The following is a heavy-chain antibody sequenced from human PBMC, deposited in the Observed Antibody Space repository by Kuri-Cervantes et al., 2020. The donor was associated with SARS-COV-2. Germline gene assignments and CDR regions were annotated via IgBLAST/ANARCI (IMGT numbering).Heavy chain of an antibody. V-gene: IGHV3-30-3*01. D-gene: IGHD3-22*01. CDR2: VSYDGSNK. CDR1: GFSFSHSA. J-gene: IGHJ4*02. CDR3: ARDRNTMIVVIIDIDY. Sequence: LSLTCAASGFSFSHSAMHWIRQAPGKGLEWVAIVSYDGSNKYYADSVKGRFTISRGNSKNTLYLQMDSLRTEDTAVYYCARDRNTMIVVIIDIDYWGQGALVTVSS.